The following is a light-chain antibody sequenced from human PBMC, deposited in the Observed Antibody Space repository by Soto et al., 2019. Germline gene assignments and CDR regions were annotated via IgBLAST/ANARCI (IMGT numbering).Light chain of an antibody. Sequence: EIVMTQSPATLSVSPGERVTLSCRASESVSSNLAWYQQKPGQAPRLLIYGASTRVTGIPARFSGSGSGTEFTLTISSLEPEDFAVYYCQQRSNWPWTFGQGTKVDI. J-gene: IGKJ1*01. CDR3: QQRSNWPWT. V-gene: IGKV3-15*01. CDR1: ESVSSN. CDR2: GAS.